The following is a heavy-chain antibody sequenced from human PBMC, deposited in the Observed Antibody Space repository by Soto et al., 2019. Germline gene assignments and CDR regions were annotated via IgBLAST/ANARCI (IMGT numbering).Heavy chain of an antibody. CDR3: ARGRSSSSWYNFDY. J-gene: IGHJ4*02. V-gene: IGHV4-34*01. D-gene: IGHD6-13*01. Sequence: SETLSLTCAVYGGSFSGYYLSWIRQPPGKGLEWIGEINHSGSTNYNPSLKSRVTISVDTSKNQFSLKLSSVTAADTAVYYCARGRSSSSWYNFDYWGQGTLVTVSS. CDR2: INHSGST. CDR1: GGSFSGYY.